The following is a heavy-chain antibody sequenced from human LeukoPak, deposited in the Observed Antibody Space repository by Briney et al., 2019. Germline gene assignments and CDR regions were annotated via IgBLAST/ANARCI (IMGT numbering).Heavy chain of an antibody. D-gene: IGHD6-13*01. J-gene: IGHJ5*02. CDR3: ARMRSGWSWFDP. CDR2: IYYSGTT. CDR1: GGPISDYY. V-gene: IGHV4-59*01. Sequence: PSETLSLTCTVSGGPISDYYRSWIRQPPGKGLEWIGYIYYSGTTNYNPSLKSRVTISVDTSKNQFSLKLRSVTAADTAVYYCARMRSGWSWFDPWGQGTLVTVSS.